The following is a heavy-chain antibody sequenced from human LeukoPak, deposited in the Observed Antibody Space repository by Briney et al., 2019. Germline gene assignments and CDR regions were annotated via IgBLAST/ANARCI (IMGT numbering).Heavy chain of an antibody. J-gene: IGHJ4*02. CDR3: ARDGIYDILTGYDFDY. Sequence: GGSLRLSCAASGFTFSSYSMNWVRQAPGKGLEWVSSISSSSSYIHYADSVKGRFTISRDNAKNSLYLQMNSLRAEDTAVYYCARDGIYDILTGYDFDYWGQGTLVTVSS. V-gene: IGHV3-21*01. D-gene: IGHD3-9*01. CDR2: ISSSSSYI. CDR1: GFTFSSYS.